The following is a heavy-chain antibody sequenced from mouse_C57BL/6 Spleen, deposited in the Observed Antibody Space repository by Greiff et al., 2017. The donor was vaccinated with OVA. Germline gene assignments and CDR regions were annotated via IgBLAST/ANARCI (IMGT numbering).Heavy chain of an antibody. CDR3: AREGLTTVVVDYFDY. V-gene: IGHV1-72*01. CDR1: GYTFTSYW. Sequence: QVQLQQPGAELVQPGASVKLSCKASGYTFTSYWMHWVKQRPGRGLEWIGSIDPNSGGTKYNEKFKSKATLTVDKPSSTAYMQLSSLTSEDSAVYYCAREGLTTVVVDYFDYWGQGTTLTVSS. CDR2: IDPNSGGT. J-gene: IGHJ2*01. D-gene: IGHD1-1*01.